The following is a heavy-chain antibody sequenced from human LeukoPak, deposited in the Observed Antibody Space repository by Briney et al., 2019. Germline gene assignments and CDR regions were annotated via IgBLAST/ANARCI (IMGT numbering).Heavy chain of an antibody. V-gene: IGHV4-31*03. CDR2: IYYSGST. D-gene: IGHD2-15*01. Sequence: SQTLSLTCTGSGGSIRRGGYYWRWIRQHPGEGLEWIGYIYYSGSTYYNPSLKSRVTISVDTSKNQFSLKLSSVTAADTAVYYCARTREEVGCSGGSCYYYYYMDVWGKGTTVTVSS. J-gene: IGHJ6*03. CDR3: ARTREEVGCSGGSCYYYYYMDV. CDR1: GGSIRRGGYY.